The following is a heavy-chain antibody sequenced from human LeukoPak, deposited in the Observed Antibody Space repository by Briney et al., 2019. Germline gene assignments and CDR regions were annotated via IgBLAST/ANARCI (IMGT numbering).Heavy chain of an antibody. CDR2: IWYDGSNK. V-gene: IGHV3-33*08. D-gene: IGHD1-26*01. Sequence: PGGSLRLSCAASGFTVSSNYMSWVRQAPGKGLEWVAVIWYDGSNKYYADSVKGRFTISRDNSKNTLYLQMNSLRAEDTAVYYCASNSFSGSYSIWGQGTLVTVSS. CDR3: ASNSFSGSYSI. J-gene: IGHJ4*02. CDR1: GFTVSSNY.